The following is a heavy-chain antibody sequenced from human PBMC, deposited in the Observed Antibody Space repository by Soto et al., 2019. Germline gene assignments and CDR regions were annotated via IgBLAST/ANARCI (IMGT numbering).Heavy chain of an antibody. D-gene: IGHD6-13*01. V-gene: IGHV3-23*01. CDR3: AKGLYSSSWYGLDYYYYGMDV. CDR1: GFTFSSYA. J-gene: IGHJ6*02. Sequence: PGGSLRLSCAASGFTFSSYAMSWVRQAPGKGLEWVSAISGSGGSTYYADSVKGRFTISRDNSKNTLYLQMNSLRAEDTAVYYRAKGLYSSSWYGLDYYYYGMDVWGQGTTVTVSS. CDR2: ISGSGGST.